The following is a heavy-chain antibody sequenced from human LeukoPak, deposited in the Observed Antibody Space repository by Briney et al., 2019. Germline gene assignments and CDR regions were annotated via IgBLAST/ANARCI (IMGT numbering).Heavy chain of an antibody. J-gene: IGHJ3*02. V-gene: IGHV1-46*01. CDR3: ARGGRERYSSGWTDAFDI. CDR1: GYTFTSYY. CDR2: INPSGGST. Sequence: GASVKVSCKASGYTFTSYYMHWVRQAPGQGLEWMGIINPSGGSTSYAQKFQGRVTMTRDTSTSTVYMELSSLSSEDTAVYYCARGGRERYSSGWTDAFDIWGQGTTVAVSS. D-gene: IGHD6-19*01.